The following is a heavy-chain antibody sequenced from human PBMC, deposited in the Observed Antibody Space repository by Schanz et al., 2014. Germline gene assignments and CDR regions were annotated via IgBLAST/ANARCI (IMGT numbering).Heavy chain of an antibody. CDR1: GYSFISHA. Sequence: QVQLVQSGAEVKKPGASVKVSCKASGYSFISHAIHWVRQAPGQRLEWMGWINAANGNTNYAQKLQGRVTMTTDTSTSTAYMELRSLRSDDTAVYYCARGGGPEDVFDIWGQGTILTVSS. CDR3: ARGGGPEDVFDI. J-gene: IGHJ3*02. V-gene: IGHV1-3*01. CDR2: INAANGNT. D-gene: IGHD5-12*01.